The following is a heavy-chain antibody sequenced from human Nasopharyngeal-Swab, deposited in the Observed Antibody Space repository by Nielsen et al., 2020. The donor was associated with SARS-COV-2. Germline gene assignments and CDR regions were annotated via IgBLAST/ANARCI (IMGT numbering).Heavy chain of an antibody. CDR3: ATHNDYRFEN. CDR2: IKQDGSKK. Sequence: GESLKISCAASGFTFSAYWIHWVRQAPGKGLEWVANIKQDGSKKNYVDSVKGRFTISRDDAMNSLYLQMNSLRAEDTAVYYCATHNDYRFENWGQGTLVSVSS. D-gene: IGHD4-11*01. V-gene: IGHV3-7*05. J-gene: IGHJ4*02. CDR1: GFTFSAYW.